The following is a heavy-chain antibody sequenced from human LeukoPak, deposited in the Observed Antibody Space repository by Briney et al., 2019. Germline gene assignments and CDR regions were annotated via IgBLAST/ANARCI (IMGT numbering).Heavy chain of an antibody. V-gene: IGHV3-48*02. CDR1: GFTLSTYS. Sequence: GGSLRLSCAASGFTLSTYSMSWVRQAPGKGLEWVSYISSSSSSIQYADSVKGRFTISRDSAKNSLYLQMNSLRDEDTAIYYCARGNYGDSSRYGYWGQGTLVTVSS. CDR3: ARGNYGDSSRYGY. CDR2: ISSSSSSI. D-gene: IGHD4-17*01. J-gene: IGHJ4*02.